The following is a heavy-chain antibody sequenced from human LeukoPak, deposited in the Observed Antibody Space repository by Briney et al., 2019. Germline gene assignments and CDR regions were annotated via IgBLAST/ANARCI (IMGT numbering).Heavy chain of an antibody. CDR1: GSTFTGYY. J-gene: IGHJ5*02. CDR2: INPNSGGT. CDR3: ARDTYYDSSGYPHNWFDP. D-gene: IGHD3-22*01. Sequence: ASVKVSFKASGSTFTGYYMHWVRQAPGQGLEWMGWINPNSGGTNYAQKFQGRVTMTRDTSISTAYMELSRLRSDDTAVYYCARDTYYDSSGYPHNWFDPWGQGTLVTVSS. V-gene: IGHV1-2*02.